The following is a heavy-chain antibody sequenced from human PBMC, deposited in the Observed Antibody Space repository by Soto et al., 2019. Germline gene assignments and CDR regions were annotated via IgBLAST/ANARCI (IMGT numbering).Heavy chain of an antibody. CDR1: GFTFSNYT. CDR3: ARDCSGGSCYPGMDV. CDR2: ISSSGYI. D-gene: IGHD2-15*01. Sequence: EVQLVESGGGLVKPGGSLTLSCAASGFTFSNYTMNWVRQAPGKGLEWVSSISSSGYIFSTDSVRGRFTISRDNAKNSVYLQINSLRAEDTAVYFCARDCSGGSCYPGMDVWGQGTTVTVSS. V-gene: IGHV3-21*01. J-gene: IGHJ6*02.